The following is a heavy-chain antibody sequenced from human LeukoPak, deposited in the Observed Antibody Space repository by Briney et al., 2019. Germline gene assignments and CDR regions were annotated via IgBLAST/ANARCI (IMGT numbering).Heavy chain of an antibody. CDR2: ISGGGGTT. D-gene: IGHD1-1*01. CDR1: GFTFSSYS. Sequence: TGGSLSLSCAASGFTFSSYSMNWVRQAPGKGLEWVSGISGGGGTTYYADSVKGRFSISRDNSKNTLYLQMNSLRADDTAVYYCAKSERTIEYYWGQGTLVTVSS. CDR3: AKSERTIEYY. V-gene: IGHV3-23*01. J-gene: IGHJ4*02.